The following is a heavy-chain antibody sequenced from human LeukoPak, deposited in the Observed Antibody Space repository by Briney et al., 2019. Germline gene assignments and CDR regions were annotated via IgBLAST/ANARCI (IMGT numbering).Heavy chain of an antibody. J-gene: IGHJ4*02. CDR1: GGSISSSSYY. Sequence: SETLSLTCTVSGGSISSSSYYWGWIRQPPGKGLEWIGSIYYSGSTYYNPSLKSRVTTSVDTSKNQFSLKLSSVTAADTAVYYCARDDYYYDSSGFHYWGQGTLVTVSS. D-gene: IGHD3-22*01. V-gene: IGHV4-39*07. CDR3: ARDDYYYDSSGFHY. CDR2: IYYSGST.